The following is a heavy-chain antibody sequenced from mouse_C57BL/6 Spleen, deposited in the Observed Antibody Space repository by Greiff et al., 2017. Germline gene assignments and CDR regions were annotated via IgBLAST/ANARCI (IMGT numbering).Heavy chain of an antibody. V-gene: IGHV1-81*01. J-gene: IGHJ4*01. Sequence: QVQLKESGAELARPGASVKLSCKASGYTFTSYGISWVKQRTGQGLEWIGEIYPRSGNTYYNEKFKGKATLTADKSSSTAYMELRSLTSEDSAVYFCARHYSNYEAMDYWGQGTSVTVSS. CDR1: GYTFTSYG. CDR3: ARHYSNYEAMDY. CDR2: IYPRSGNT. D-gene: IGHD2-5*01.